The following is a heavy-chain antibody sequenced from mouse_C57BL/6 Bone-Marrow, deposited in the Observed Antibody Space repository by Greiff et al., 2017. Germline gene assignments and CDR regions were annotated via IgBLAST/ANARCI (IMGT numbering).Heavy chain of an antibody. Sequence: VKLQESGAELVRPGTSVKMSCKASGYTFTNYWIGWAKQRPGHGLEWIGDIYPGGGYTNYNEKFKGKATLTADKSSSTAYMQFSSLTSEDSAIYYCARRRYWYFDVWGTGTTVTVSS. CDR3: ARRRYWYFDV. J-gene: IGHJ1*03. V-gene: IGHV1-63*01. CDR1: GYTFTNYW. CDR2: IYPGGGYT.